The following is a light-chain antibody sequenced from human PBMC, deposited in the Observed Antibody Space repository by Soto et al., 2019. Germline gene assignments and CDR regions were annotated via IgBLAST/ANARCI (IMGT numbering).Light chain of an antibody. CDR3: QHLFT. CDR1: QRISRW. J-gene: IGKJ3*01. Sequence: DIQMTQSPSTLSASVADRVTSTCRASQRISRWLAWYHQKPGKAPKLLLYKASSLESGVPSRLSGSESGTEFTLTISNLQPDDFATYSCQHLFTFGPGTKVDIK. CDR2: KAS. V-gene: IGKV1-5*03.